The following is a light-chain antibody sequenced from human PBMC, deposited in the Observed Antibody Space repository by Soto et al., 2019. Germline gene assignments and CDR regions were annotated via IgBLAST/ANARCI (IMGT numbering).Light chain of an antibody. CDR1: SSNIGAGYD. CDR3: QSYDSSLSGSGV. Sequence: QLVLTQPPSVSGAPGQRVTISCTGSSSNIGAGYDVHWYQQLPGTAPKLLIYGNSNRPSGVPDRFSGSKSGTSASLAITGLQAEDEADYYCQSYDSSLSGSGVFGGGTKLTV. J-gene: IGLJ2*01. V-gene: IGLV1-40*01. CDR2: GNS.